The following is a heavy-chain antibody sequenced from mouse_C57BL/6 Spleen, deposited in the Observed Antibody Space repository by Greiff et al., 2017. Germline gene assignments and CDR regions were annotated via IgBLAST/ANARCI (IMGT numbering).Heavy chain of an antibody. CDR3: ARDHYGYAMDY. CDR2: INYDGSST. Sequence: DVKLVESEGGLVQPGSSMKLSCTASGFTFSDYYMAWVRQVPEKGLEWVANINYDGSSTYYLDSLKSRFIISRDNAKNILYLQMSSLKSEDTATYYCARDHYGYAMDYWGQGTSVTVSS. CDR1: GFTFSDYY. J-gene: IGHJ4*01. D-gene: IGHD1-1*01. V-gene: IGHV5-16*01.